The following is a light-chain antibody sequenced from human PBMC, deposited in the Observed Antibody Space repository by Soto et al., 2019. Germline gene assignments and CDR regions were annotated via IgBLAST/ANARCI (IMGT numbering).Light chain of an antibody. CDR1: SSDVGGYNY. CDR2: DVS. J-gene: IGLJ1*01. V-gene: IGLV2-14*01. CDR3: SSYISSSTLNV. Sequence: SVVTQPASVSGSPGQSITISCPGTSSDVGGYNYVSWYQQHPGKAPKLMIYDVSKRPSGVSNRFSGSKSGNTASLTISGLQAEDEADYYCSSYISSSTLNVFGTGTKVTVL.